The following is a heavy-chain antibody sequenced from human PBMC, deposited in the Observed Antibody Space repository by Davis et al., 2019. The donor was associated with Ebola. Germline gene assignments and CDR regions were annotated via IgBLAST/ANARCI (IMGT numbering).Heavy chain of an antibody. V-gene: IGHV3-30-3*01. J-gene: IGHJ4*02. CDR1: GFTFGSYA. Sequence: GESLKISCAASGFTFGSYAMHWVRQAPGKGLEWVAVISYDGSNKYYADSVKGRFTISRDNAKNSLYLQMNSLRAEDTAVYYCARSSGWQWHWGQGTLVTVSS. D-gene: IGHD6-19*01. CDR2: ISYDGSNK. CDR3: ARSSGWQWH.